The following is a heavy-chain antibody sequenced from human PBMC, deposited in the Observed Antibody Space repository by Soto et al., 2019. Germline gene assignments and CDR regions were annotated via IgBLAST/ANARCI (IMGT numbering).Heavy chain of an antibody. V-gene: IGHV1-69*12. J-gene: IGHJ4*02. CDR3: ASHYGDIVLVPAASSFDY. D-gene: IGHD2-2*01. CDR1: GGTFSSYA. CDR2: IIPILGTA. Sequence: QVQLVQSGAEVKKPGSSVKVSCKASGGTFSSYAISWVRQAPGQGLEWMGGIIPILGTANYAQKFQGRVTITADESKSTAYMELSSLRSEDTAVYYCASHYGDIVLVPAASSFDYWGQGTLVTVSS.